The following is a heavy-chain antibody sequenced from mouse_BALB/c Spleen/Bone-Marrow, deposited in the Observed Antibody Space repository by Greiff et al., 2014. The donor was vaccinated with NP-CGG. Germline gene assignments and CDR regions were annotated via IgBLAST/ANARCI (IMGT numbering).Heavy chain of an antibody. CDR1: GFTFSSYG. CDR3: ARDRGWLLRFAY. Sequence: VQLKESGGGLVQPGGSLKLSCAASGFTFSSYGMSWVRQTPDKRLELVASINSNGGSTYSPDSMKGRFTISRDNAKTTLYLQMSSLKSEDTAKYYCARDRGWLLRFAYWGQGTLVTVSA. D-gene: IGHD2-3*01. CDR2: INSNGGST. V-gene: IGHV5-6-3*01. J-gene: IGHJ3*01.